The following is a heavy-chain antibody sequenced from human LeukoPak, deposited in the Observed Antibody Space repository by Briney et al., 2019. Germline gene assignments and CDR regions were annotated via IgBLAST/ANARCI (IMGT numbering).Heavy chain of an antibody. V-gene: IGHV4-59*08. J-gene: IGHJ4*02. Sequence: SETLSLTCTVSGGSISSYYWSWIRQPPGKGLEWIGYIYYSGSTNYNPSLKSRVTISVDTSKNQFSLKLSSVTAADTAVYYCARQPMGSPPHYFDYWGQGTLVTVSS. CDR1: GGSISSYY. CDR3: ARQPMGSPPHYFDY. D-gene: IGHD3-10*01. CDR2: IYYSGST.